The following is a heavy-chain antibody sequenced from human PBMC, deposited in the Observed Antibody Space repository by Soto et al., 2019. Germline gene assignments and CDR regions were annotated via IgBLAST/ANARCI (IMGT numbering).Heavy chain of an antibody. CDR1: GYTFTAYG. J-gene: IGHJ4*02. CDR2: ISNYNGNT. CDR3: ARTHGELRGSGSNEY. Sequence: QVQLVQSGTEMKKPGASVKVSCKASGYTFTAYGINWVRQAPGQGLEWMGWISNYNGNTNYAQRVQGRVTMTTDTSTTTAYMELRSLRSDDTAVYYCARTHGELRGSGSNEYWGQGTLVTVSS. D-gene: IGHD3-10*01. V-gene: IGHV1-18*01.